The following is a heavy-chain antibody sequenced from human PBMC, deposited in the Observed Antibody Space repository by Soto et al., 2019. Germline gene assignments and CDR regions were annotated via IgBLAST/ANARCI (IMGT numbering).Heavy chain of an antibody. CDR1: GGSISSSSYY. CDR2: IYYSGST. D-gene: IGHD4-17*01. V-gene: IGHV4-39*01. Sequence: SETLSLTCTVSGGSISSSSYYWGWIRQPPGKGLEWIGSIYYSGSTYYNPSLKSRVTISVDTSKNQFSLKLSSVTAADTAVYYCASRGGAYGDYVWYYYDGMDVWGQGTTVTVSS. J-gene: IGHJ6*02. CDR3: ASRGGAYGDYVWYYYDGMDV.